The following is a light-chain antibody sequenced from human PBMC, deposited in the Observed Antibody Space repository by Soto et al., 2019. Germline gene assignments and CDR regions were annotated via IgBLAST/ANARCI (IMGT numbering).Light chain of an antibody. CDR3: QQYGSPPPYT. CDR1: QSVSNSY. CDR2: GSS. Sequence: EVVLTQSPGTLSLSPGERATLSCRASQSVSNSYLAWYQQKPGQGPRLLIFGSSDRATGIPDRFSGSGSGTDFTLTISRLDPEDFAVYYCQQYGSPPPYTFGQGTKLEIK. J-gene: IGKJ2*01. V-gene: IGKV3-20*01.